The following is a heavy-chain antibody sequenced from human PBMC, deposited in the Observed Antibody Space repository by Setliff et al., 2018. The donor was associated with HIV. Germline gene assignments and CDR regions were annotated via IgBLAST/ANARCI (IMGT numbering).Heavy chain of an antibody. D-gene: IGHD3-22*01. CDR2: IIPVLDMP. CDR3: ARDVPLYYYDSSGYFDY. J-gene: IGHJ4*02. Sequence: ASVKVSCKSSGGTFDNYPINWVRQAPGQGLEWMGGIIPVLDMPHYAQKFQGRVTMTADKSTNTAYMEVTSLRSEDTAVYYCARDVPLYYYDSSGYFDYWGQGTLGTSPQ. CDR1: GGTFDNYP. V-gene: IGHV1-69*10.